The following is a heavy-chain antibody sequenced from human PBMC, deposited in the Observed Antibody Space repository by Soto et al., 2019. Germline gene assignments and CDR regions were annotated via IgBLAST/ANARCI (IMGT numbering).Heavy chain of an antibody. J-gene: IGHJ6*02. CDR1: GGSISSGDCY. D-gene: IGHD2-15*01. CDR2: IYYPGSA. V-gene: IGHV4-30-4*01. CDR3: ARRSCSDGKCAYYYYMMDV. Sequence: SETLSLTCTVSGGSISSGDCYWSWFRQPPGKGLEWIGYIYYPGSAHYNPSLKSRVTISLDTSKNQFSLKLSSVTAADTAVYYCARRSCSDGKCAYYYYMMDVWGQGTTVTVSS.